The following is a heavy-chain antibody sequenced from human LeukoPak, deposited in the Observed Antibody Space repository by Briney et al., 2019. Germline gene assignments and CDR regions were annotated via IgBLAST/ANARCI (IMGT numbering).Heavy chain of an antibody. J-gene: IGHJ5*02. V-gene: IGHV5-51*01. CDR2: IWPGDSNT. Sequence: PGESLKISCKGSGYRFTDYWIGWVRQMPGKGLEWMGIIWPGDSNTRYRPSFQGQVTISADRSISTAYLQWNSLKASDTAMYYCARHVTTVTTSWFDPWGQGTLVTVSS. CDR1: GYRFTDYW. D-gene: IGHD4-11*01. CDR3: ARHVTTVTTSWFDP.